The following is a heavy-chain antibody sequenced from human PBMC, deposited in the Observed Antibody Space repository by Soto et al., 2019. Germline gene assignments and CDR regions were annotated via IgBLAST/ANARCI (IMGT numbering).Heavy chain of an antibody. Sequence: QVQLVQSGAEVKKPGASVKVSCKASGYTFTSYGISWVRQAPGQGLEWMGWISAYNGNTNYAQKLQGRVTMTTDTTTSTAYMELRSLRSDDTAVYYCARDLGLLWFGESSYSFDYWGQGTLVTVSS. J-gene: IGHJ4*02. CDR2: ISAYNGNT. D-gene: IGHD3-10*01. CDR3: ARDLGLLWFGESSYSFDY. CDR1: GYTFTSYG. V-gene: IGHV1-18*01.